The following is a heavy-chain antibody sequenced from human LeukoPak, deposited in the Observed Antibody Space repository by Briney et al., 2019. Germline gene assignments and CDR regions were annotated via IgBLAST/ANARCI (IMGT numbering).Heavy chain of an antibody. D-gene: IGHD3-9*01. V-gene: IGHV3-23*01. CDR2: ISGSGGST. CDR1: GFTFSSYG. CDR3: AKEGPVYDILTGYYWYNWFDH. J-gene: IGHJ5*02. Sequence: GGSLRLSCAASGFTFSSYGMSWVRQAPGKGLEWVSAISGSGGSTYYADSVKGRFTISRDNSKNTLYLQMNSLRAEDTAVYYCAKEGPVYDILTGYYWYNWFDHWGQGTLVTVSS.